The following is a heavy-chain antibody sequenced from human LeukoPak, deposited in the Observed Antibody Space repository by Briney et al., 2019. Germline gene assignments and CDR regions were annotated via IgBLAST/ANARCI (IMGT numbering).Heavy chain of an antibody. CDR1: GGSISSYY. V-gene: IGHV4-59*01. CDR2: IYYSGST. Sequence: SETLSLTCTVSGGSISSYYWSWIRQPPGKGLEWIGYIYYSGSTNYNPSLKSRVTISVDTSKNQFSLKLSSVTAADTAVYYCARLRSRNYYDSSGYYYLFDYWGQGTLVTVSS. J-gene: IGHJ4*02. D-gene: IGHD3-22*01. CDR3: ARLRSRNYYDSSGYYYLFDY.